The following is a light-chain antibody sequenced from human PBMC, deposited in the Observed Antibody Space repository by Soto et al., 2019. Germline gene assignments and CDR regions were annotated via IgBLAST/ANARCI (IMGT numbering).Light chain of an antibody. Sequence: DIQMTQSPSTLYASIGDRVTITCRASQSIGSWLAWYQQKPGKAPKVLIYDASNLGSGVPSRFTGSGSGTESTLTISCLQSEDFATYYCQQYYSYPRAFGQGTKVDIK. CDR3: QQYYSYPRA. CDR2: DAS. J-gene: IGKJ1*01. CDR1: QSIGSW. V-gene: IGKV1-5*01.